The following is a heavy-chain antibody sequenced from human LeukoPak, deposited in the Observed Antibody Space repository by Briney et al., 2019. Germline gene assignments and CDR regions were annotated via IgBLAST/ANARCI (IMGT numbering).Heavy chain of an antibody. CDR1: GFTLSTYW. D-gene: IGHD2-2*01. J-gene: IGHJ4*02. V-gene: IGHV3-7*01. CDR3: ATSSAAPANM. Sequence: PGGSLRLSCAVSGFTLSTYWMSWVRKAPGKGLEWVANINQDASAKYYVDPVKGRFTISRDNAKNSLYLQMNSLRAEDTGVYYCATSSAAPANMWGQGTLVTVSS. CDR2: INQDASAK.